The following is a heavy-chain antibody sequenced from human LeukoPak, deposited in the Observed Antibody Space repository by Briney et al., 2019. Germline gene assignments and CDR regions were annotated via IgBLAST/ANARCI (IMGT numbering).Heavy chain of an antibody. CDR2: IGYRGGSI. CDR1: GFTFSNYA. CDR3: AKDGGGYDLDYYYGMDV. J-gene: IGHJ6*02. Sequence: PGGSLRLSCAASGFTFSNYAMSWVRQAPGKGLEWVSIIGYRGGSIYYAYSVQGRFTISRDNSKNTLSLQMNSLRAEDTAVCYCAKDGGGYDLDYYYGMDVWGQGTTVTVSS. V-gene: IGHV3-23*01. D-gene: IGHD5-12*01.